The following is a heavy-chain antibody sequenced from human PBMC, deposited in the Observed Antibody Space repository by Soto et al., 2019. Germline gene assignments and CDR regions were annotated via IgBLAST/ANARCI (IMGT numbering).Heavy chain of an antibody. D-gene: IGHD6-13*01. CDR2: INHSGST. CDR1: GGSFSGYY. Sequence: QVQLQQWGAGLLKPSETLSLTCAVYGGSFSGYYWSWIRQPPGKGLEWIGEINHSGSTNYNPSLKSRVTISVDTSKNQFSLKLSSVTATDTAVYYCARSSSSWYRATAFDIWGQGTMVTVSS. CDR3: ARSSSSWYRATAFDI. J-gene: IGHJ3*02. V-gene: IGHV4-34*01.